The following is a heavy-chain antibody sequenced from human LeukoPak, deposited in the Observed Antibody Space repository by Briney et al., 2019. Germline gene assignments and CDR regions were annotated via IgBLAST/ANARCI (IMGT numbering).Heavy chain of an antibody. Sequence: GGSLRLSCAASGFTFSSYGMSWVRQAPGKGLEWVSAISGSGGSTYYADSVKGRFTISRDNSKNTLYLQMNSPRAEDTAVYYCAKYWGAYGDYRGRYMDVWGKGTTVTVSS. CDR1: GFTFSSYG. V-gene: IGHV3-23*01. CDR2: ISGSGGST. J-gene: IGHJ6*03. CDR3: AKYWGAYGDYRGRYMDV. D-gene: IGHD4-17*01.